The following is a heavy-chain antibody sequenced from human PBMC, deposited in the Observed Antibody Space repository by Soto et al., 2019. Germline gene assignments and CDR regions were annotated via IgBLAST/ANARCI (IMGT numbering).Heavy chain of an antibody. CDR1: GGTFSSYA. V-gene: IGHV1-69*01. J-gene: IGHJ4*02. Sequence: QVQLVQSGAEVKKPGSSVKVSCKASGGTFSSYAISWVRQAPGQGLERMGGIIPIFGTANYAQKFQGRVTITADESTSTAYMELSSLRSEDTAVYYCARDGYNWNYEPRGVFDYWGQGTLVTVSS. D-gene: IGHD1-7*01. CDR3: ARDGYNWNYEPRGVFDY. CDR2: IIPIFGTA.